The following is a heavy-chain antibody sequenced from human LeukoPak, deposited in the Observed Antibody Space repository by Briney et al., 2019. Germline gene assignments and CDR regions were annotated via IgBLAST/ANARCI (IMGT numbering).Heavy chain of an antibody. CDR3: ARDGDLVYSDSR. V-gene: IGHV3-11*04. CDR2: ISSSGSTI. CDR1: GFIFSDYY. J-gene: IGHJ4*02. D-gene: IGHD6-13*01. Sequence: PGGSLRLSCATSGFIFSDYYMSWIRQAPGKGLEWVSYISSSGSTIYYADSVKGRFTISRDNAKNSLYLQVNSLRAEDTAVYYCARDGDLVYSDSRWGQGTLVTVSS.